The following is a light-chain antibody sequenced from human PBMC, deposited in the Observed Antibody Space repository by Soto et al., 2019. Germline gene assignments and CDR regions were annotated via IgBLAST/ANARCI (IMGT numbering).Light chain of an antibody. CDR3: CSYAGSYTLV. J-gene: IGLJ3*02. V-gene: IGLV2-11*01. CDR1: SSDVGGYNF. Sequence: QSALTQPRSVSGSPGQSVTISCPGTSSDVGGYNFVSWYQHHPGKAPKLMIYDVSKRPSGVPDRFSGSKSGSTASLTISGLQAEDEADYYCCSYAGSYTLVFGGGTKVTVL. CDR2: DVS.